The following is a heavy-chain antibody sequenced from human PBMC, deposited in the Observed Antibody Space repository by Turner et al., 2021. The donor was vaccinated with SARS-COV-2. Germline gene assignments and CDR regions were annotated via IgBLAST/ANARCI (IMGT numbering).Heavy chain of an antibody. V-gene: IGHV4-39*01. CDR2: IYYSGRT. D-gene: IGHD5-18*01. J-gene: IGHJ6*02. CDR1: GGSISSSTYY. CDR3: ARLMDTAMGYYGMDV. Sequence: QLQLQESGPGLVKPSETLSLTCTVSGGSISSSTYYWGWIRQPPGKGLEWIGNIYYSGRTYDNPSLKSRVTISVDTSKNQFSLKLSSVTAEDTAVYYCARLMDTAMGYYGMDVWGQGTTVTVSS.